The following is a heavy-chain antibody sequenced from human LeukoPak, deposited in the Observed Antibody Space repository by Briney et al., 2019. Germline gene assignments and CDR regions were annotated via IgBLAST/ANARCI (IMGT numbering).Heavy chain of an antibody. D-gene: IGHD3-3*01. CDR3: AKGPSHNYDFWSGYYFDY. CDR1: GFTFSSYA. Sequence: GGSLRLSCAASGFTFSSYAMSWVRQAPGKGLEWVSTISGRGGYTSYADSVKGRFTISRDDFKNTLYLQMNSLRAEDTAVYFCAKGPSHNYDFWSGYYFDYWGQGTLVTVSS. J-gene: IGHJ4*02. V-gene: IGHV3-23*01. CDR2: ISGRGGYT.